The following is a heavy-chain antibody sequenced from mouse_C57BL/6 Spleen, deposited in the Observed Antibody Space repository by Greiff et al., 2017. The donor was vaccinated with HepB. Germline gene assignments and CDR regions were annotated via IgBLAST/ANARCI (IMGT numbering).Heavy chain of an antibody. CDR1: GYTFTDYN. D-gene: IGHD1-1*01. CDR2: INPNNGGT. V-gene: IGHV1-18*01. J-gene: IGHJ4*01. CDR3: ARWGTTYAMYY. Sequence: EVQLQQSGPELVKPGASVKIPCKASGYTFTDYNMDWVKQSHGKRLEWIGDINPNNGGTIYNQKFKGKATLTVDKSSSTAYMELRSLTSEDTAVYYCARWGTTYAMYYWGQGTSVTVSS.